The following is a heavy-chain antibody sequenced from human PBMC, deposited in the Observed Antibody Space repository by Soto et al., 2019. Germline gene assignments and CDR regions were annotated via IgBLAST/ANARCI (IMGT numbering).Heavy chain of an antibody. CDR2: ISWNSGSI. CDR1: GFTFDDYA. V-gene: IGHV3-9*01. D-gene: IGHD4-17*01. Sequence: EVQLVESGGGLVQPGRSLRLSCAASGFTFDDYAMHWVRQAPGKGLEWVSGISWNSGSIGYADSVKGRFTISRDNAKNSLYLQMNSLRAEDTALYYCAKASYGVGGFYWFDPWGQGTLVTVSS. CDR3: AKASYGVGGFYWFDP. J-gene: IGHJ5*02.